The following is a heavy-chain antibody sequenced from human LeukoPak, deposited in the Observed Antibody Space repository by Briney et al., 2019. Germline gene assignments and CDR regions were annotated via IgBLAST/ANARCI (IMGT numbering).Heavy chain of an antibody. CDR2: IIPIFGTA. CDR3: ARDSDSSGSYFDY. V-gene: IGHV1-69*13. CDR1: GGTFSIYA. J-gene: IGHJ4*02. Sequence: ASVKVSCKASGGTFSIYAISWVRQAPGQGLEGMGGIIPIFGTANYAQKFQGRVTITADESTSTAYMELSSLRSEDTAVYYCARDSDSSGSYFDYWGQGTLVTVSS. D-gene: IGHD3-22*01.